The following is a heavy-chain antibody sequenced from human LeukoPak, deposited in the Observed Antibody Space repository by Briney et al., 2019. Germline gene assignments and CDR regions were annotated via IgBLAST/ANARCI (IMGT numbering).Heavy chain of an antibody. Sequence: ASVTVSFKCSGYTFTDYYMHWVRQAPGKGGEGMGWINTNSGGTNYAQKFQGRVTMTRDTSISTAYMELSRLRSDDTAVYYCARGPLWFGELFYYYYGMDVGGQGTTVTVSS. D-gene: IGHD3-10*01. V-gene: IGHV1-2*02. J-gene: IGHJ6*02. CDR2: INTNSGGT. CDR3: ARGPLWFGELFYYYYGMDV. CDR1: GYTFTDYY.